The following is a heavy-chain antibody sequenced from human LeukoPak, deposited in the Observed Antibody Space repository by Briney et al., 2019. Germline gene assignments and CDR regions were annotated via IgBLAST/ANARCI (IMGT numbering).Heavy chain of an antibody. D-gene: IGHD1-26*01. CDR3: ARGLIYSGSYHWFDP. CDR1: GGSMNNYY. Sequence: SETLSLTCSVSGGSMNNYYWSWIRQAAGTGPEWIGRVYTSGSTYYNPSLKSRVTISVDTSKNQFSLKLSSVTAADTAVYYCARGLIYSGSYHWFDPWGQGTLVTVSS. V-gene: IGHV4-4*07. CDR2: VYTSGST. J-gene: IGHJ5*02.